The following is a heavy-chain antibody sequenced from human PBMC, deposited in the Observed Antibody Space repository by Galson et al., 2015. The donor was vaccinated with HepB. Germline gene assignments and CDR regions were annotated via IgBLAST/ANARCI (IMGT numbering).Heavy chain of an antibody. CDR1: GYSFTSYW. CDR3: ASSSESTVTTAGMDV. J-gene: IGHJ6*02. D-gene: IGHD4-17*01. V-gene: IGHV5-10-1*01. CDR2: IDPSDSYT. Sequence: QSGAEVKKPGESLRISCKGSGYSFTSYWISWVRQMPGKGLEWMGRIDPSDSYTNYSPSFQGHVTISADKSISTAYLQWSSLKASDTAMYYCASSSESTVTTAGMDVWGQGTTVTVSS.